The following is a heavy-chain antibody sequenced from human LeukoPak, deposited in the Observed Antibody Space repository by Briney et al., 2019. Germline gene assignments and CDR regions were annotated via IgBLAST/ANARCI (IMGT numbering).Heavy chain of an antibody. J-gene: IGHJ4*02. Sequence: ASVKVSCKVSGYTLTELSMHWVRQAPGKGLEWMGGFDPEDGETIYAQKFQGRATTTEDTSTDTAYMELSSLRSEDTAVYYCATPGLAAAGFDYWGQGTLVTVSS. D-gene: IGHD6-13*01. CDR1: GYTLTELS. CDR2: FDPEDGET. CDR3: ATPGLAAAGFDY. V-gene: IGHV1-24*01.